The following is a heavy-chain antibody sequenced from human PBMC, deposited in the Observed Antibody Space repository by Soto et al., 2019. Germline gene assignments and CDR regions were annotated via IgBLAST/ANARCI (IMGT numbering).Heavy chain of an antibody. V-gene: IGHV3-23*01. Sequence: GGSLRLSCAASGFTFSSYALSWVRQAPGKGLEWVSAISGSGGSTYYADSVKGRFTISRDNSKNTLYLQMNSLRAEDTAVYYCAKNLPIYDFWSGYAYYYMDVWGKGTTVTAP. J-gene: IGHJ6*03. CDR2: ISGSGGST. D-gene: IGHD3-3*01. CDR3: AKNLPIYDFWSGYAYYYMDV. CDR1: GFTFSSYA.